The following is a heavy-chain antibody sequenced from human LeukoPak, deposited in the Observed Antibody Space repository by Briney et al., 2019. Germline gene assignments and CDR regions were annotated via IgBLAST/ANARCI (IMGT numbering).Heavy chain of an antibody. CDR2: ISGSGGST. CDR3: AKDFGPSLRYYFDY. D-gene: IGHD3-10*01. Sequence: GGSLRPSCAASGFTFSSYAMSWVRQAPGKGLEWVSAISGSGGSTYYADSVKGRFTISRDNSKNTLYLQMNSLRAEDTAVYYCAKDFGPSLRYYFDYWGQGTLVTVSS. CDR1: GFTFSSYA. V-gene: IGHV3-23*01. J-gene: IGHJ4*02.